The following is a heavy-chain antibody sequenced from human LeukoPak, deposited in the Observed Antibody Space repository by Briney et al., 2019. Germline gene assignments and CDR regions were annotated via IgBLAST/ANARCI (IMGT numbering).Heavy chain of an antibody. CDR2: IKEDGTEE. Sequence: PGGSLRLSCAASGFTFSSSLMTWVRQAPGKGLEWVAHIKEDGTEEYYVDSVKGRFTISRDNAKNSLYLQMNNLRAEDTAVYYCARAEGGSNLDHWGQGTLVTVSS. V-gene: IGHV3-7*02. CDR1: GFTFSSSL. D-gene: IGHD1-26*01. J-gene: IGHJ4*02. CDR3: ARAEGGSNLDH.